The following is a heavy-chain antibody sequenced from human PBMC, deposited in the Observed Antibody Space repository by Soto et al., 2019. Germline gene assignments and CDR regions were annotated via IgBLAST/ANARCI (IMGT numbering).Heavy chain of an antibody. CDR3: ALRPYSSSPEVLVDY. J-gene: IGHJ4*02. D-gene: IGHD6-6*01. Sequence: ASVKVSCKASGYTFTSYGISWVRQAPGQGLEWMGWISAYNGNTNYAQKLQGRVTMTTDTSTSTAYMELRSLRSDDTAVYYCALRPYSSSPEVLVDYWGQGTLVTVSS. V-gene: IGHV1-18*01. CDR1: GYTFTSYG. CDR2: ISAYNGNT.